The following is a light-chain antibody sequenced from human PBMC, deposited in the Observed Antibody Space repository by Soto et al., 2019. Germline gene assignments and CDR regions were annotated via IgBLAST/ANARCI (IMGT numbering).Light chain of an antibody. J-gene: IGKJ2*01. CDR3: QQYYSTPLT. CDR2: CAS. Sequence: DIVMTQSPDSLAVSLGERATINCKSSQSVLYSSNNKNYVAWYQQKPGQPPKLLIYCASTRESGVPDRFSGSGSGTDFTLTISSLQAEDVAVYYCQQYYSTPLTFGQGTKLEIK. CDR1: QSVLYSSNNKNY. V-gene: IGKV4-1*01.